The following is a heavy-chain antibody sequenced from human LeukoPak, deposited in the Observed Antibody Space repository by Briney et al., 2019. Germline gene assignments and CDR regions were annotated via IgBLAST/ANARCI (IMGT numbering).Heavy chain of an antibody. CDR2: IYTSGST. J-gene: IGHJ4*02. CDR3: ARLPWSGYPYFDY. V-gene: IGHV4-4*09. D-gene: IGHD3-3*01. Sequence: PSETLSLTCTVSGGSISSYYWSWIRQPPGKGLEWIGYIYTSGSTNYNPSLKSRVTISVDTSKNQFSLKLSSVTAADTAVYYCARLPWSGYPYFDYWGQGTLVTVSS. CDR1: GGSISSYY.